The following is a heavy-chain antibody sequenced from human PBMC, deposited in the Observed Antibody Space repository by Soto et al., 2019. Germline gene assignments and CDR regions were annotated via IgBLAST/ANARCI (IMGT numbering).Heavy chain of an antibody. CDR3: ARFLAFCGGDCYYSPYFDY. J-gene: IGHJ4*02. V-gene: IGHV5-51*01. D-gene: IGHD2-21*02. Sequence: PGESLKISCQGSGYSFTSYWIGWVRQMPGKGLEWMGIIYPGDSDTRYSPSFQGQVTTSADKSISTAYLQWSSLKASDTAMYYCARFLAFCGGDCYYSPYFDYWGQGTLVTVSS. CDR1: GYSFTSYW. CDR2: IYPGDSDT.